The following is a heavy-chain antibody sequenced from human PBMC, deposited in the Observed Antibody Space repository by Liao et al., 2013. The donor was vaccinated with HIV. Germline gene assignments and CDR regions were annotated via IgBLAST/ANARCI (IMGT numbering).Heavy chain of an antibody. CDR1: GGSISSFY. D-gene: IGHD3-10*01. V-gene: IGHV4-4*07. J-gene: IGHJ4*02. Sequence: QVQLQESGPGLVKPSQTLSLTCTVSGGSISSFYWSWIRQSAGKGLEWIGRIYTSGNTNYNPSLKSRVTMSVDTSKNQFSLKLTSVTAADTAVYYCARGDGSGSYEYFFDYWGQGTLVTVSS. CDR3: ARGDGSGSYEYFFDY. CDR2: IYTSGNT.